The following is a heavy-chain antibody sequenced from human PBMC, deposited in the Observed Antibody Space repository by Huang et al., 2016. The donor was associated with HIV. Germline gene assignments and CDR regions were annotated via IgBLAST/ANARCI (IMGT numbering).Heavy chain of an antibody. D-gene: IGHD4-17*01. CDR2: IKSKTDGGTT. CDR3: TTDREYGDYVADAFDI. Sequence: EVQLVESGGGLVKPGGSLRLSCAASGFTFSNAWMSWVRQAPGKGREWVVRIKSKTDGGTTDYAAPVKGRFTISRDDSKNTLYLQMNSLKTEDTAVYYCTTDREYGDYVADAFDIWGQGTMVTVSS. CDR1: GFTFSNAW. V-gene: IGHV3-15*01. J-gene: IGHJ3*02.